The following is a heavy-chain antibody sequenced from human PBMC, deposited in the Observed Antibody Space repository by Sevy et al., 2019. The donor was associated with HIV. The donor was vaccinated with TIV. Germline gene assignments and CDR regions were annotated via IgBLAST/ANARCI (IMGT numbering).Heavy chain of an antibody. D-gene: IGHD3-16*01. V-gene: IGHV1-18*01. Sequence: ASVKVSCKASGYTFTTYGISWVRQAPGQGLEWMGWISAYNGNTNYPQKFQGRVTMTTETSTSTAYMELRSLRSDDTAVYYCVAYYDYIWAGWFDPWGQGTLVTVSS. CDR1: GYTFTTYG. CDR3: VAYYDYIWAGWFDP. CDR2: ISAYNGNT. J-gene: IGHJ5*02.